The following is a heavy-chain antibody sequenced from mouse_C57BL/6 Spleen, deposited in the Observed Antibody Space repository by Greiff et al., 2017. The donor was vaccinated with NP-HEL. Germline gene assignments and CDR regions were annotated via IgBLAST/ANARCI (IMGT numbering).Heavy chain of an antibody. V-gene: IGHV1-64*01. CDR2: IHPNSGST. Sequence: VQLQQSGAELVKPGASVKLSCKASGYTFTSYWMHWVKQRPGQGLEWIGMIHPNSGSTNYNEKFKSKATLTVDKSSSTAYMQLSSLTSEDSAVYYCAVYDYDWFADWGQGTLVTVSA. CDR3: AVYDYDWFAD. J-gene: IGHJ3*01. D-gene: IGHD2-4*01. CDR1: GYTFTSYW.